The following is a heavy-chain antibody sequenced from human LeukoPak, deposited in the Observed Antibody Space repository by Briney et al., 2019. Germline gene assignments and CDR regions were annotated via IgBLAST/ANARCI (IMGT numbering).Heavy chain of an antibody. D-gene: IGHD3-16*01. V-gene: IGHV1-2*06. J-gene: IGHJ4*02. CDR1: GYTFTGYY. CDR2: INPNSGGT. Sequence: ASVKVSCKASGYTFTGYYMHWVRQAPGRGLEWMGRINPNSGGTNYAQKFQGRVTMTRDTSISTAYMELSRLRSDDTAVYYCARDYGGATGDLDYWGQGTLVTVSS. CDR3: ARDYGGATGDLDY.